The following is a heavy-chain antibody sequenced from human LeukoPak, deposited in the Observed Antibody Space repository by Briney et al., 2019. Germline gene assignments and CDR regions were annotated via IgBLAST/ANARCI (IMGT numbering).Heavy chain of an antibody. CDR1: GFTFSSYS. CDR3: ARGGGPFDY. D-gene: IGHD3-16*01. J-gene: IGHJ4*02. Sequence: GSLRLSCAASGFTFSSYSMNWVRQPPGKGLEWIGEINHSGSTNYNPSLKSRVTISVDTSKNQFSLKLSSVTAADTAVYYCARGGGPFDYWGQGTLVTVSS. CDR2: INHSGST. V-gene: IGHV4-34*01.